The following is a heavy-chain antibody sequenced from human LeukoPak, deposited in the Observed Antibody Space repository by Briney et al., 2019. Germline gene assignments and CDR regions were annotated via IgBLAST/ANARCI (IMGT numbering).Heavy chain of an antibody. CDR1: GFTFDDYG. CDR3: ARFKVWLPYDY. CDR2: INWNGGST. V-gene: IGHV3-20*04. D-gene: IGHD3-16*01. Sequence: GGSLRLSCAASGFTFDDYGMSWVRQPPGKGLEWVSGINWNGGSTGYADSVKGRFTISRDNAKNSLYLQMNRLRAEDTALYYCARFKVWLPYDYWGQGTLVTVSS. J-gene: IGHJ4*02.